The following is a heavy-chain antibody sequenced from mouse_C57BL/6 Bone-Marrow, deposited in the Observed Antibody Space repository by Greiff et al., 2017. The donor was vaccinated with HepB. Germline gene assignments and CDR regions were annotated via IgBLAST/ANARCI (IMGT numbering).Heavy chain of an antibody. CDR2: ISNGGGST. V-gene: IGHV5-12*01. CDR1: GFTFSDYY. J-gene: IGHJ1*03. CDR3: ARRAPPYYGSSPQYFDV. Sequence: EVKLVESGGGLVQPGGSLKLSCAASGFTFSDYYMYWVRQTPEKRLEWVAYISNGGGSTYYPDTVKGRFPISRDNAKNTLYRQMSRLKSEDTAMYYCARRAPPYYGSSPQYFDVWGTGTTVTVSS. D-gene: IGHD1-1*01.